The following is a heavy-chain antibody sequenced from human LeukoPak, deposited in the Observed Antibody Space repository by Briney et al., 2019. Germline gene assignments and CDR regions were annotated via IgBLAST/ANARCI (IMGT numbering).Heavy chain of an antibody. J-gene: IGHJ4*02. Sequence: SVKVSCKASGGTFSSYAISWVRQAPGQGLEWMGGIIPIFGTANYAQKFQGRVTITADESTSTAYMELSSLRCEDTAVYYCASLKYYDSSGYTTAYYFDYWGQGTLVTVSS. D-gene: IGHD3-22*01. CDR1: GGTFSSYA. CDR3: ASLKYYDSSGYTTAYYFDY. CDR2: IIPIFGTA. V-gene: IGHV1-69*13.